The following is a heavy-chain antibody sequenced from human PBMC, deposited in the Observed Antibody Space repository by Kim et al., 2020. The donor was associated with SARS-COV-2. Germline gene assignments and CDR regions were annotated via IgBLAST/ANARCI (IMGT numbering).Heavy chain of an antibody. V-gene: IGHV3-11*01. CDR2: ISGRGTTI. Sequence: GGSLRLSCAASGFTFSDSYMSWVRQAPGKGLEWVSFISGRGTTIYYADSVKGRFTISRDNAENSLYLQMNTLRADDTAEYYCATTTVTSHGAFDIWVQGT. D-gene: IGHD4-17*01. J-gene: IGHJ3*02. CDR3: ATTTVTSHGAFDI. CDR1: GFTFSDSY.